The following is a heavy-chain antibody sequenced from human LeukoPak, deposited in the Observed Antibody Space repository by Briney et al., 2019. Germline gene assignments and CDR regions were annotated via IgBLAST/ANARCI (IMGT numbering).Heavy chain of an antibody. Sequence: ASVKVSCKASGYTFTSYGISWVRQAPGQGLEWMGWISAYNGNTNYAQKLQGRVTMTTDTSTSTACMELRSLRSDDTAVYYCARDRRLGMTGTTYYGMDVWGQGTTVTVSS. CDR2: ISAYNGNT. J-gene: IGHJ6*02. CDR3: ARDRRLGMTGTTYYGMDV. CDR1: GYTFTSYG. V-gene: IGHV1-18*01. D-gene: IGHD1-7*01.